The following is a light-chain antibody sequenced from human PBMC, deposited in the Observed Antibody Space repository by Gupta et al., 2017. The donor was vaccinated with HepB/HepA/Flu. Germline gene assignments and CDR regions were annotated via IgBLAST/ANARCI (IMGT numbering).Light chain of an antibody. Sequence: EIVFTPSPSTLSLSPGERATLSCRASQSVSSYLAWYQQKPGQAPGLLIYDEANRATGSAVRFSGSGYGTDLTLTISSREPEEFAVYYCQQRSNWPPITFGQGTRVEIK. V-gene: IGKV3-11*01. J-gene: IGKJ5*01. CDR2: DEA. CDR3: QQRSNWPPIT. CDR1: QSVSSY.